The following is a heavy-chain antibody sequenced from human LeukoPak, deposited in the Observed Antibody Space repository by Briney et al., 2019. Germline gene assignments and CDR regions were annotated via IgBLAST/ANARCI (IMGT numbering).Heavy chain of an antibody. CDR1: GYTFTGYY. CDR3: ARDQLGNYYDSSGYYK. J-gene: IGHJ4*02. Sequence: ASVKVSCKASGYTFTGYYMHWVRQAPGQGLEWMGWINPNSGGTNYAQKFQGRVTMTRDTPISTAYMELSRLRSDDTAVYYCARDQLGNYYDSSGYYKWGQGTLVTVSS. D-gene: IGHD3-22*01. CDR2: INPNSGGT. V-gene: IGHV1-2*02.